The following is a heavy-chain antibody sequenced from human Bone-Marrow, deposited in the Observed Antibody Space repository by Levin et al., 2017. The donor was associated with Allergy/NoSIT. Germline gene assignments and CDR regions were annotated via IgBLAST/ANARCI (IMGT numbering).Heavy chain of an antibody. Sequence: TGGSLRLSCAASGFTFDDYAMHWVRQAPGKGLEWVSGISWNSGSIGYADSVKGRFTISRDNAKNSLYLQMNSLRAEDTALYYCAKDGEDDFWSGNGAHFDYWGQGTLVTVSS. CDR1: GFTFDDYA. CDR2: ISWNSGSI. CDR3: AKDGEDDFWSGNGAHFDY. V-gene: IGHV3-9*01. J-gene: IGHJ4*02. D-gene: IGHD3-3*01.